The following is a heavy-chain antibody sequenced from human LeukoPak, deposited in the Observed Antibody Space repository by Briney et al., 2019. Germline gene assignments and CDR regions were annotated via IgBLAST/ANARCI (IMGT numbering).Heavy chain of an antibody. CDR1: GGSISSYY. D-gene: IGHD3-3*01. CDR3: ARIITIFGVVPL. CDR2: IYYSGST. J-gene: IGHJ4*02. Sequence: SETLSLTCTVAGGSISSYYWSWIRQPPGKGLEWIGYIYYSGSTNYNPSLKSRVTISVDTSKNQFSLKLSSVTAADTAVYYCARIITIFGVVPLWGQGTLVTVSS. V-gene: IGHV4-59*12.